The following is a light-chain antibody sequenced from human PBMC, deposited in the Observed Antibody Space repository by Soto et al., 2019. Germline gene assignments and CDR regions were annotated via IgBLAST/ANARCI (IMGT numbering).Light chain of an antibody. CDR1: QSVSSN. V-gene: IGKV3-20*01. CDR2: GAS. Sequence: EVVLTQSPDTLALSRGERATLSCRASQSVSSNLAWYQQKPGQAPRLLIYGASSRATGIPDRFSGSGSGTDFTLTISRLEPEDFAVYYCQQYGSSLGVTFGGGTKVDIK. CDR3: QQYGSSLGVT. J-gene: IGKJ4*01.